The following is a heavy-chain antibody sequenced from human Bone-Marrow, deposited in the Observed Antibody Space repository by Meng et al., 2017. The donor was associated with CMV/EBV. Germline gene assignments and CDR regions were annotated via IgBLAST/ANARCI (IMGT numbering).Heavy chain of an antibody. Sequence: SLKISCAASGFTFDDYAMHWVRQAPGKGLEWVSGISWNSGSIGYADSVKGRFTISRDNAKNSLNLQMNSLRAEDTAVYYCAKYSAVGERLYYFDYWGQGTLVTVSS. J-gene: IGHJ4*02. V-gene: IGHV3-9*01. CDR2: ISWNSGSI. CDR3: AKYSAVGERLYYFDY. CDR1: GFTFDDYA. D-gene: IGHD2-21*01.